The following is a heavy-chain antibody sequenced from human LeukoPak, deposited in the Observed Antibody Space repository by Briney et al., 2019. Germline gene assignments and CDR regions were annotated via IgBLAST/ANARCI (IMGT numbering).Heavy chain of an antibody. CDR1: GFTFSSYA. J-gene: IGHJ4*02. CDR3: VKEASLLLWFGESPAYFDY. V-gene: IGHV3-64D*09. D-gene: IGHD3-10*01. Sequence: GGSLRLSCSASGFTFSSYAMHWVRQAPGKGLEYVSAISSNGGSTYYADSVKGRFTISRDNSKNTLYLQMSSLRAEDTAVYYCVKEASLLLWFGESPAYFDYRGQGTLVTVSS. CDR2: ISSNGGST.